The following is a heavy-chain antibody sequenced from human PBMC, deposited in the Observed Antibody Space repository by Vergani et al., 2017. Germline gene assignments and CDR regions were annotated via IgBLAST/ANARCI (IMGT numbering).Heavy chain of an antibody. CDR1: GFTFSSYA. V-gene: IGHV3-23*01. J-gene: IGHJ6*02. CDR3: ANGLVELGYYYGMDV. CDR2: ISGSGGST. Sequence: EVQLLESGGGLVQPGGSLRLSCAASGFTFSSYAMSWVRQAPGKGLEWVSAISGSGGSTYYADSVKGRFTISRDNSKNTLYLQMNSLRAEDTAVYYCANGLVELGYYYGMDVWGQGTTVTVAS. D-gene: IGHD6-19*01.